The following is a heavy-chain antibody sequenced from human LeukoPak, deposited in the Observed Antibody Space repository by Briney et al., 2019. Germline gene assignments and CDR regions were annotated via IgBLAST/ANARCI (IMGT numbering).Heavy chain of an antibody. CDR3: AKLRGPDSYFDY. D-gene: IGHD3-10*01. J-gene: IGHJ4*02. V-gene: IGHV3-23*01. Sequence: GGSLRLSCAASGFTFSDFAMIWVRQPPGKGLEWVSAISGSGGSTYYADSVKGRFAISRDNSKNTLYLQMNSLRAEDTAVYYCAKLRGPDSYFDYWGQGTLVTVSS. CDR1: GFTFSDFA. CDR2: ISGSGGST.